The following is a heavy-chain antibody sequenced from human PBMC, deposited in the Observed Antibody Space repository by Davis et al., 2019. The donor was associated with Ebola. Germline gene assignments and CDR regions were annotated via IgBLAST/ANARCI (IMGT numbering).Heavy chain of an antibody. J-gene: IGHJ4*02. Sequence: SETLSLTCTVSGGSISSGGYYWSWIRQHPGKGLEWIGYIYYSGSTYYNPSLKSRVTISVDTSKNQFSLKLSSVTAADTAVYYCARDRLTYYYDSSGYYSTRYYFDYWGQGTLVTVSS. CDR3: ARDRLTYYYDSSGYYSTRYYFDY. CDR2: IYYSGST. D-gene: IGHD3-22*01. V-gene: IGHV4-30-4*08. CDR1: GGSISSGGYY.